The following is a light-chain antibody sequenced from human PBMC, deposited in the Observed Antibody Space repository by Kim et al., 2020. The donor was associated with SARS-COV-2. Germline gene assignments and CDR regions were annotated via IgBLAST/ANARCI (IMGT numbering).Light chain of an antibody. J-gene: IGKJ2*03. V-gene: IGKV1-39*01. CDR3: QQSYKTPFS. Sequence: SASVGDRVTITCRASQSISNYLNWYQQEPGKAPKLLIYAASSLQSGVSSRFSGCGSGTDFTLTIGSLQPEDFATYFCQQSYKTPFSFGQGTKLEI. CDR1: QSISNY. CDR2: AAS.